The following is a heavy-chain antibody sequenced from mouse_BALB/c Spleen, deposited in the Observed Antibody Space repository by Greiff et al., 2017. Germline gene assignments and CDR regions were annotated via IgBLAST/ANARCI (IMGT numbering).Heavy chain of an antibody. Sequence: EVQLVESGGGLVQPGGSRKLSCAASGFTFSSFGMHWVRQAPEKGLEWVAYISSGISTIYYADTVKGRFTISRDNPKNTLFLQMTSLRSEDTAMYYCARGTTATPFAYWGQGTLVTVSA. CDR1: GFTFSSFG. CDR3: ARGTTATPFAY. D-gene: IGHD1-2*01. V-gene: IGHV5-17*02. CDR2: ISSGISTI. J-gene: IGHJ3*01.